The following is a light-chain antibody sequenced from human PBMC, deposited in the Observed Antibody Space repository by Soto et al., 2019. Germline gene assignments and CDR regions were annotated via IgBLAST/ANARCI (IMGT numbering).Light chain of an antibody. CDR2: AVS. CDR3: QQSYSTPRT. Sequence: DIQMTQSPSSLSASVGDRVTITCRASQSISSYLNWYQQKPGKAPNLLIYAVSNLQSGVSSRFSGNGSGTEFTLTISSLQLEDFATYYCQQSYSTPRTFGQGTKVEIK. J-gene: IGKJ1*01. V-gene: IGKV1-39*01. CDR1: QSISSY.